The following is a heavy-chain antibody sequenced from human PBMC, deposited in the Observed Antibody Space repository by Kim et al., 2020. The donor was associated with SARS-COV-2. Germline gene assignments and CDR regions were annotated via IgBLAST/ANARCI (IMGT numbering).Heavy chain of an antibody. CDR1: GGSIRGYY. V-gene: IGHV4-59*08. Sequence: SETLSLTCTVSGGSIRGYYWSWIRQPPGKGLEWIGYIYSSGGTNYNPSPKSRVTISVNTSKNQFSLKLSSVTAPDTAVYYCARSTSITIFGVVGYMDVWGKGTTVTVSS. D-gene: IGHD3-3*01. CDR3: ARSTSITIFGVVGYMDV. J-gene: IGHJ6*03. CDR2: IYSSGGT.